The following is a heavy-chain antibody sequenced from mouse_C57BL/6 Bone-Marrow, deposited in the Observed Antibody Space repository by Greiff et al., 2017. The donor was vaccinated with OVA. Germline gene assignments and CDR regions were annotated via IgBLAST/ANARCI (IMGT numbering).Heavy chain of an antibody. CDR1: GYTFTSYG. J-gene: IGHJ2*01. V-gene: IGHV1-81*01. Sequence: VKLMESGAELARPGASVKLSCKASGYTFTSYGISWVKQRTGQGLEWIGEIYPRSGNTYYNEKFKGKATLTADKSSSTAYMELRSLTSEDSAVYFGARVGYGSSYGDYFDYWGQGTTLTVSS. CDR3: ARVGYGSSYGDYFDY. CDR2: IYPRSGNT. D-gene: IGHD1-1*01.